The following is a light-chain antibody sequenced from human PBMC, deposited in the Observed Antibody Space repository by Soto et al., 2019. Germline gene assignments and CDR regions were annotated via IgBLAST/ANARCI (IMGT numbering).Light chain of an antibody. J-gene: IGKJ3*01. CDR2: GAS. CDR3: QQYGSSLFT. V-gene: IGKV3-20*01. CDR1: QSVSSSY. Sequence: EIVLTQSPGTLSLSPGERATLSCRASQSVSSSYLAWYQQKPGQAPRLLIYGASSRATGLPDRFGGSGSGTDFTLTISRLEPEDFAVYYCQQYGSSLFTFGPGTKVDIK.